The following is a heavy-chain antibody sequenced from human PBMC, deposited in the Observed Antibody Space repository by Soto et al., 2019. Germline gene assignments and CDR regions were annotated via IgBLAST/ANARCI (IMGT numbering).Heavy chain of an antibody. J-gene: IGHJ6*02. CDR3: AKARGRGVNVYYYFYGMDV. D-gene: IGHD3-10*01. CDR1: GYSFNNYW. V-gene: IGHV5-51*01. Sequence: GESLKISCKGSGYSFNNYWIGWVRKMTGKGLEWMGIIYPGDSDTKYGPSFQGHVTISADKSITTAYLQWNSLKASDTATYYCAKARGRGVNVYYYFYGMDVWGQGTTVTVSS. CDR2: IYPGDSDT.